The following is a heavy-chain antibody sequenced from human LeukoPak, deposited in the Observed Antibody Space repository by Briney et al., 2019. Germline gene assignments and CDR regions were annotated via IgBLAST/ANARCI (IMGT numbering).Heavy chain of an antibody. Sequence: GGSLRLSCAASGFTFSSYGMHWVRQAPGKGLEWVSSISSSSSYIYYADSVKGRFTISRDNAKNSLYLQMNSLRAEDTAVYYCAALPCSGGSCYYYYYYYMDVWGKGTTVTVSS. J-gene: IGHJ6*03. V-gene: IGHV3-21*01. CDR2: ISSSSSYI. CDR3: AALPCSGGSCYYYYYYYMDV. D-gene: IGHD2-15*01. CDR1: GFTFSSYG.